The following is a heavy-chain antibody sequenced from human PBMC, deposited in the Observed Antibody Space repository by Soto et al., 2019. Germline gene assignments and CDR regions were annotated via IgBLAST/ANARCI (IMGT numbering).Heavy chain of an antibody. CDR3: ARTTVTTSCVDY. J-gene: IGHJ4*02. Sequence: QVQLVQSGAEVKKPGSSVKVSCKASGGTFSSYTIIWVRQAPGQGLEWMGRIIPILGIANYAQKFQGRVTITADKSTSTAYMELSSLRSEDTAVYYCARTTVTTSCVDYWGQGTLVTVSS. V-gene: IGHV1-69*02. D-gene: IGHD4-17*01. CDR1: GGTFSSYT. CDR2: IIPILGIA.